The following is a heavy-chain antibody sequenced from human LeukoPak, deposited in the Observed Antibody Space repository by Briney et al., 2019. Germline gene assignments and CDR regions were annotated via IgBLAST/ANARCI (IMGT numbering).Heavy chain of an antibody. CDR3: ARFEMGADYYYMDV. Sequence: GGSLRLSCAASGFTFSDYYMTWIRQAPGKGLEWVSYISTSGSTIYYAESVKGRFTISRHNAKNSLYLQMNSLRAEDTAVYYCARFEMGADYYYMDVWGKGTTVTVSS. CDR1: GFTFSDYY. V-gene: IGHV3-11*04. CDR2: ISTSGSTI. J-gene: IGHJ6*03. D-gene: IGHD3-16*01.